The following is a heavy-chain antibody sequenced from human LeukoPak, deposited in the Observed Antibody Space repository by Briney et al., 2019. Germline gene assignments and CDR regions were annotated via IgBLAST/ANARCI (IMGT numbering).Heavy chain of an antibody. CDR3: ATEASPLFGGAAAGDY. D-gene: IGHD6-13*01. CDR2: INPNSGGT. Sequence: GASVKVSCKASGYTFTGYYMHWVRQAPGQGLEWMGWINPNSGGTNYAQKFQGRVTMTRDTSISTAYMELSRLRSDDTAVYYCATEASPLFGGAAAGDYWGQGTLVTVSS. V-gene: IGHV1-2*02. J-gene: IGHJ4*02. CDR1: GYTFTGYY.